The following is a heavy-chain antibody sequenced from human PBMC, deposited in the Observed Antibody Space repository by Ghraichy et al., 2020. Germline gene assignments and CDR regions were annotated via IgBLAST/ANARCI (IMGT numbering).Heavy chain of an antibody. J-gene: IGHJ4*02. CDR1: GGSISSTSSY. CDR3: GVAPSY. V-gene: IGHV4-39*07. D-gene: IGHD2-15*01. Sequence: SETLSLTCTISGGSISSTSSYWVWLRQPPGKELVWFVCFYYRGSTYYNPSLKSRVTMSVDTSGTQLSLKLTSVTAADTGVYCCGVAPSYWGQGILVTVSS. CDR2: FYYRGST.